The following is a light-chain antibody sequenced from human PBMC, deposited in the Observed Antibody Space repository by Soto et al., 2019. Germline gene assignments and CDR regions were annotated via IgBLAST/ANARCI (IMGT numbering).Light chain of an antibody. V-gene: IGKV3-11*01. CDR3: QQRKYWPPIT. CDR2: DVS. Sequence: EIVLTQSPATLSSSPGERATLSCRASQNINTYLAWYQQKPGQAPRLLIYDVSDRATGIPARFSGSGSGTAFTLTISSLEPEDFAVYYCQQRKYWPPITFGQGTRLEIK. CDR1: QNINTY. J-gene: IGKJ5*01.